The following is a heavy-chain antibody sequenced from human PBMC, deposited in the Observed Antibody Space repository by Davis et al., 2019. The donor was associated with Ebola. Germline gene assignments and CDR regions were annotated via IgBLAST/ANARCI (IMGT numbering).Heavy chain of an antibody. D-gene: IGHD1-26*01. V-gene: IGHV5-10-1*01. CDR1: GYSFTNNW. J-gene: IGHJ4*02. CDR3: ARRLGIVGATTDY. CDR2: INPSDSNT. Sequence: GESLKISCKASGYSFTNNWITWVRQMPGKGLEWMGRINPSDSNTNYSPSFQGHVTISVDKSINTVYLQWSSLKASDTAMYYCARRLGIVGATTDYWGQGTLVTVSS.